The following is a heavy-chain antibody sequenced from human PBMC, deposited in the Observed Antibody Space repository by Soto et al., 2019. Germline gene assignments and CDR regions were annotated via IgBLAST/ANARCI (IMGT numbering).Heavy chain of an antibody. D-gene: IGHD5-12*01. Sequence: GGSLRLSCAASGFTFSGSAMHWVRQASGKWLEWVGRIRSKGNSYATAYAASVKGRFTISRDDSKNTAYLQMNSLKTEDTAVYYCARTAVEMATIWVGDAFDIWGQGXMVTV. J-gene: IGHJ3*02. CDR1: GFTFSGSA. V-gene: IGHV3-73*01. CDR3: ARTAVEMATIWVGDAFDI. CDR2: IRSKGNSYAT.